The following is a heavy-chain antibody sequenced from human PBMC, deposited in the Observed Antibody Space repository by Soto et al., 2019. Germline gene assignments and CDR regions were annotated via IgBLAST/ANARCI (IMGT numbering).Heavy chain of an antibody. D-gene: IGHD3-22*01. Sequence: QVQLVQSGAEVKKPGSSVKVSCNASGGTVSSYAISWVRQAPGQGLEWIGEIIPIFGTANYAQKLQCRVMLTADDSTRTAHMELSSLRSENTAVYYCASDKPPSSGYYPYLFDPWGQGTLVTVSS. CDR3: ASDKPPSSGYYPYLFDP. CDR1: GGTVSSYA. V-gene: IGHV1-69*12. J-gene: IGHJ5*02. CDR2: IIPIFGTA.